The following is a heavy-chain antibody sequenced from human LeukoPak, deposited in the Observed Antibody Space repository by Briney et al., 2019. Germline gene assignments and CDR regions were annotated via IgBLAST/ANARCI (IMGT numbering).Heavy chain of an antibody. J-gene: IGHJ3*02. CDR2: INFSSRTT. CDR1: GFTFSSYS. V-gene: IGHV3-48*01. Sequence: GGSLRLSCAASGFTFSSYSMNWVRQAPGKGLEWVSYINFSSRTTYYADSVKGRFTISRDNAKNSLYLQMNSLRAEDTAVYYCARHRSGGSQDDAFDIWGQGTMVTVSS. D-gene: IGHD2-15*01. CDR3: ARHRSGGSQDDAFDI.